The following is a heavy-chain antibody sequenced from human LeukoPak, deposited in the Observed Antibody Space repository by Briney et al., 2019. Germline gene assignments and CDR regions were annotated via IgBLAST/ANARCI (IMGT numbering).Heavy chain of an antibody. V-gene: IGHV4-34*01. CDR1: GGSFSGYY. CDR2: INHSGST. J-gene: IGHJ6*03. CDR3: ATYYYGSGSYWYYYYMDV. Sequence: SETLSLTCAVYGGSFSGYYWSWIRQPPGKGLEWIGEINHSGSTNYNPSLKSRVTISVDTSKNQFSLKLSSVTAADTAVYYCATYYYGSGSYWYYYYMDVWGKGTTVTISS. D-gene: IGHD3-10*01.